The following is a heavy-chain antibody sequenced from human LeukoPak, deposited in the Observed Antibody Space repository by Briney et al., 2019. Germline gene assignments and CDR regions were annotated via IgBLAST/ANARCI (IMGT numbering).Heavy chain of an antibody. CDR2: VYYSGST. J-gene: IGHJ4*02. CDR1: GGSISSYY. D-gene: IGHD1-1*01. V-gene: IGHV4-59*08. CDR3: ARQNVGHYFHY. Sequence: SETLSLTCTVSGGSISSYYWSWIRQPPGKGLEWIGYVYYSGSTNYNPSLKSRVTISVDTSKNQLSLKLSSVTAADTAVYYCARQNVGHYFHYWGQGTLVTVSS.